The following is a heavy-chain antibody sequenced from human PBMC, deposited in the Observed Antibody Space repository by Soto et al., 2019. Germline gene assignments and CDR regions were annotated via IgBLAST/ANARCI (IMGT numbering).Heavy chain of an antibody. V-gene: IGHV3-11*01. D-gene: IGHD3-22*01. CDR1: GFTLSDDY. CDR3: PRYQCYYDSSGFFYF. J-gene: IGHJ4*02. CDR2: ISSSGSII. Sequence: GGTPRISCASYGFTLSDDYMSWIRQAPGKGVEWVSYISSSGSIIYYADSVKGRFTISRDNAKNSLYLQMNSLRAEDTAVYYCPRYQCYYDSSGFFYFCGQGTLV.